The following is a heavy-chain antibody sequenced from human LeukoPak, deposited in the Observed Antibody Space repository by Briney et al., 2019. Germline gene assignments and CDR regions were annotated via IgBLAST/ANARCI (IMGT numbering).Heavy chain of an antibody. V-gene: IGHV4-38-2*02. CDR3: ARLQTPLIDY. J-gene: IGHJ4*02. CDR2: IYHSGST. Sequence: SETLSLTCTVSGYSISSGYYWGWIRQPPGKGLEWIGSIYHSGSTYCNLSLKSRVTISVDTSKNQFSLKLSSVTAADTAVYYCARLQTPLIDYWGQGTLVTVSS. CDR1: GYSISSGYY. D-gene: IGHD4-23*01.